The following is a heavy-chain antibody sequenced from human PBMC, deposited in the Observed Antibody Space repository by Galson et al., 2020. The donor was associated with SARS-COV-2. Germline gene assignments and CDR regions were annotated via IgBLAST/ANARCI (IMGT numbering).Heavy chain of an antibody. Sequence: GGSLRLSCSASGFTFSSYAMHWVRQAPGKGLEYVSAISSNGGSTYYADSVKGRFTISRDNSKNTLYLQMSSLRAEDTAVYYCVKWDSSGWYEFDYWGQGTLVTVSS. CDR2: ISSNGGST. CDR1: GFTFSSYA. CDR3: VKWDSSGWYEFDY. D-gene: IGHD6-19*01. V-gene: IGHV3-64D*06. J-gene: IGHJ4*02.